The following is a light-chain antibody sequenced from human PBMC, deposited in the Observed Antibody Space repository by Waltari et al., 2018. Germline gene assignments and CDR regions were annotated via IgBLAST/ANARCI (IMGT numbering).Light chain of an antibody. CDR2: KAS. V-gene: IGKV1-5*03. CDR1: QNINTN. J-gene: IGKJ4*01. CDR3: QQYNSYPVI. Sequence: DIQMTQSPSTLSASVGDRVIITCRASQNINTNLAWNQQKPGRAPKILIHKASKLESGVPSRFSGSRSGKEFTLTISSLQPDDFATYYCQQYNSYPVIFGGGTTVEIK.